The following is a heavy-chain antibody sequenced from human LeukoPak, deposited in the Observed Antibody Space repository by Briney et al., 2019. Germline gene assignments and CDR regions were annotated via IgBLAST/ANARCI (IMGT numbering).Heavy chain of an antibody. V-gene: IGHV4-4*07. D-gene: IGHD3-16*01. Sequence: KPSETLSLTCTVSGGSISSQYWSWIRQSAGKGLEWIGRINTSGTTNYNPFLKGRVTLSADTFNNQFSLRLTSVTAADTAVYYCVRDHYDYIWGSPQNWFDPWGQGILVTVSS. CDR3: VRDHYDYIWGSPQNWFDP. CDR2: INTSGTT. J-gene: IGHJ5*02. CDR1: GGSISSQY.